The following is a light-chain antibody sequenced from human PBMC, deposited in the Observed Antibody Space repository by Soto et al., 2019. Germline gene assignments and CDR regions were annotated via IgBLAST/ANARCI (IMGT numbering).Light chain of an antibody. Sequence: EIAMTQSPATLSVSPGERATLSCRASQSVGSKLAWYQQKPGQAPSLLIYGASTRTTGIPARFSGGGCGTEFTLTISSRPADYLAVYCCQQFSAPVTFGQGTKLEIK. V-gene: IGKV3-15*01. CDR2: GAS. J-gene: IGKJ2*01. CDR3: QQFSAPVT. CDR1: QSVGSK.